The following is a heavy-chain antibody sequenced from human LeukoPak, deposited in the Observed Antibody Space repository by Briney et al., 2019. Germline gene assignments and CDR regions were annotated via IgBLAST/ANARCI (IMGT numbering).Heavy chain of an antibody. CDR3: AGQQYSDAFDI. V-gene: IGHV4-59*01. D-gene: IGHD4-11*01. CDR2: IYYSGST. CDR1: GGSISSYY. J-gene: IGHJ3*02. Sequence: SETLSLTCTVSGGSISSYYWSWIRQPPGKGPEWIGYIYYSGSTNYNPSLKSRVTISVDTSKDQFSLKLSSVTAADTAVYYCAGQQYSDAFDIWGQGTMVTVSS.